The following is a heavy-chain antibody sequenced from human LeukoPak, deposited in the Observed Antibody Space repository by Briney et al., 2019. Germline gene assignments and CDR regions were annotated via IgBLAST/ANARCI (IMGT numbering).Heavy chain of an antibody. V-gene: IGHV4-39*07. J-gene: IGHJ4*02. CDR3: ARGKAVAGDFDY. CDR1: GGSISSSSYY. CDR2: IYYSGST. D-gene: IGHD6-19*01. Sequence: SETLSLTCTVSGGSISSSSYYWGWIRQPPGKGLEWIGSIYYSGSTYYNPSLKSRVTISVDTSKNQFSLKLSSVTAADTAVYYCARGKAVAGDFDYWGQGTLVTVSS.